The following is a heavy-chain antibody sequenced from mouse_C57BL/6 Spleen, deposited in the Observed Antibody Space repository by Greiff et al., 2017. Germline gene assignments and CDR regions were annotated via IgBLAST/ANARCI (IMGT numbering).Heavy chain of an antibody. CDR2: IYPGDGDT. V-gene: IGHV1-82*01. CDR3: ARQGGSSYSWFAY. Sequence: VQLQESGPELVKPGASVKISCKASGYAFSSSWMNWVKQRPGKGLEWIGRIYPGDGDTNYNGKFKGKATLTADKSSSTAYMQLSSLTSEDSAVYFCARQGGSSYSWFAYWGQGTLVTVSA. J-gene: IGHJ3*01. D-gene: IGHD1-1*01. CDR1: GYAFSSSW.